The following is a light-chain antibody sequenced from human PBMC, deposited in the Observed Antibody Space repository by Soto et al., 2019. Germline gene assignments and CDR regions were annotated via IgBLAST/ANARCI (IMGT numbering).Light chain of an antibody. CDR2: EVN. Sequence: QSVLTQPPSASGSPGQSVAISCTGTSSDVGGYNYVSWYQXHPGKAPKLMIYEVNKRPSGVPDRFSGSKSGNTASLTVSGLQAEDEADYYCSSYAGSSNVFGTGTKVTVL. CDR3: SSYAGSSNV. V-gene: IGLV2-8*01. CDR1: SSDVGGYNY. J-gene: IGLJ1*01.